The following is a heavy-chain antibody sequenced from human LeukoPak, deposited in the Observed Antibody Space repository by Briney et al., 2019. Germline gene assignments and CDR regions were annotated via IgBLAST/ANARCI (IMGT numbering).Heavy chain of an antibody. CDR3: ARERCSSTSCQYYFDY. V-gene: IGHV1-2*06. Sequence: GASVKVSCKASGYTFTGYYMHWVGQAPGQGLEWMGRINPNTGGTNYAQRFQGRVTMTRDTSISTAYMELSRLRSDDTAVYYCARERCSSTSCQYYFDYWGQGTLVTVSS. J-gene: IGHJ4*02. CDR1: GYTFTGYY. D-gene: IGHD2-2*01. CDR2: INPNTGGT.